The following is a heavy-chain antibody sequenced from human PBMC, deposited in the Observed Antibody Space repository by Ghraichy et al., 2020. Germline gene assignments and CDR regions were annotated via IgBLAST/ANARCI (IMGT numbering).Heavy chain of an antibody. CDR2: SYWNDDK. CDR3: AHGSLNIIRGNQRPTFDY. CDR1: GFSLSTSGVG. J-gene: IGHJ4*02. Sequence: SGPTLVKPTQTLTLTCTFSGFSLSTSGVGVGWFRQPPGKALEWLALSYWNDDKRYRPSLESRLTVTKDSPKNQVVLTVTNVDPVDTATYYCAHGSLNIIRGNQRPTFDYWGQGTLVTVSS. V-gene: IGHV2-5*01. D-gene: IGHD3-10*01.